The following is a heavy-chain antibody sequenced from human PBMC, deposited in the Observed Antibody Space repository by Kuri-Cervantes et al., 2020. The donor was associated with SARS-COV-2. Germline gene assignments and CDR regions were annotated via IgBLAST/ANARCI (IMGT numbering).Heavy chain of an antibody. CDR2: ISYDGRNT. CDR1: GFIFSDYA. D-gene: IGHD5-24*01. V-gene: IGHV3-30-3*02. J-gene: IGHJ4*02. Sequence: LSLTCEASGFIFSDYAIDWVRQAPGKGLEWVAIISYDGRNTKFADSVKGRFTISRDNSKNTLYLQMNSLRPEDTAVYYCAKSFDPYNSLSGDYFDYWGQGTLVTVSS. CDR3: AKSFDPYNSLSGDYFDY.